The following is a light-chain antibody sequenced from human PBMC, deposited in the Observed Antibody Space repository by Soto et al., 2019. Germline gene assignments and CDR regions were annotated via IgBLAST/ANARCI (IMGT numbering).Light chain of an antibody. CDR3: QQYGSSLPVT. CDR2: AAS. Sequence: EIVLTQSPGTLYLSPGERATLSCRASQSLTNNYLAWYQQKPGQAPRLLIYAASSRATGIPDRFSGSGSETDFTLTISRLEPEDFAGYYCQQYGSSLPVTFGGGTNVAIK. CDR1: QSLTNNY. V-gene: IGKV3-20*01. J-gene: IGKJ4*01.